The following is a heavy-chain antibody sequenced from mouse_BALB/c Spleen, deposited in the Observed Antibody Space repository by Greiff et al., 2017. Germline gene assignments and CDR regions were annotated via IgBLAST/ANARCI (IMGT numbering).Heavy chain of an antibody. CDR1: GYAFTNYL. D-gene: IGHD2-1*01. J-gene: IGHJ1*01. Sequence: VQLQQSGAELVRPGTSVTVSCKASGYAFTNYLIEWVKQRPGQGLEWIGVINPGSGGTNYNEKFKGKATLTADKSSSTAYMQLSSLTSDDSAVYFCARHNGPYGNYGYFDVWGAGTTVTVSS. CDR3: ARHNGPYGNYGYFDV. CDR2: INPGSGGT. V-gene: IGHV1-54*01.